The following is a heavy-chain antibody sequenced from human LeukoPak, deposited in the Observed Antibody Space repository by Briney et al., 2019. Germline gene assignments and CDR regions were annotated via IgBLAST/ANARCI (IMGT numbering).Heavy chain of an antibody. J-gene: IGHJ4*02. CDR2: ISAYNGNT. CDR3: AKDGAARYDFWSGYYHY. D-gene: IGHD3-3*01. V-gene: IGHV1-18*01. Sequence: ASVKVSCKASGYTFTSYGISWVRQAPGQGLEWMGWISAYNGNTNYAQKLQGRVTMTTDTSTSTAYMELRSLRSDDTAVYYCAKDGAARYDFWSGYYHYWGQGTLVTVSS. CDR1: GYTFTSYG.